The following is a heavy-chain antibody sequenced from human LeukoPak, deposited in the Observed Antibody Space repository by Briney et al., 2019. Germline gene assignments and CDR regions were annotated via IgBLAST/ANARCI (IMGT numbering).Heavy chain of an antibody. Sequence: ASVKVSCKASGGTLSSYAISWVRQAPGQGLEWMGGIIPIFDTANCAQKFQGRVTITADESTSTAYMELSSLKSEDTAVYYCARDGVGATKRGAFDYWGQGTLVTVSS. CDR3: ARDGVGATKRGAFDY. D-gene: IGHD1-26*01. CDR2: IIPIFDTA. CDR1: GGTLSSYA. J-gene: IGHJ4*02. V-gene: IGHV1-69*13.